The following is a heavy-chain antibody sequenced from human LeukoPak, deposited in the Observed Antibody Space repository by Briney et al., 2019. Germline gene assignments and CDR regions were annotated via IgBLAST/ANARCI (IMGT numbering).Heavy chain of an antibody. Sequence: GVSVKVSCKASGYTFTSYGISWVRQAPGQGLEWMGGIIPIFGTANYAQKFQGRVTITTDESTSTAYMELSSLRSEDTAVYYCASLLRRSSYTAFDYWGQGTLVTVSS. CDR3: ASLLRRSSYTAFDY. CDR1: GYTFTSYG. CDR2: IIPIFGTA. V-gene: IGHV1-69*05. J-gene: IGHJ4*02. D-gene: IGHD3-16*02.